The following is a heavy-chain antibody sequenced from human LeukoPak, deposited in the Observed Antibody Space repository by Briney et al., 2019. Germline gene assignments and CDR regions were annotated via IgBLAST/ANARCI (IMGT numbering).Heavy chain of an antibody. CDR2: ISWNSGSI. D-gene: IGHD5-18*01. CDR1: GFTFDDYA. Sequence: PGGSLRLSCAASGFTFDDYAMHWVRQAPGKGLEWFSGISWNSGSIGYADSVKGRFTISRDNAKNSLYLQMNSLRAEDTALYYCATLGGYSYGLRNSIDYWGQGTLVTVSS. J-gene: IGHJ4*02. V-gene: IGHV3-9*01. CDR3: ATLGGYSYGLRNSIDY.